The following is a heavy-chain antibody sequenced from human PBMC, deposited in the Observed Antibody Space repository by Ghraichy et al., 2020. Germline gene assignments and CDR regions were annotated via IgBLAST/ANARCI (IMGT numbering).Heavy chain of an antibody. Sequence: GESLNISCAASGFTFSSYGMHWVRQAPGKGLEWVAVIWYDGSNKYYADSVKGRFTISRDNSKNTLYLQMNSLRAEDTAVYYCARDPNYYDSSGYYYVGYYVDYWGQGSLVTVSS. CDR3: ARDPNYYDSSGYYYVGYYVDY. J-gene: IGHJ4*02. CDR2: IWYDGSNK. V-gene: IGHV3-33*01. CDR1: GFTFSSYG. D-gene: IGHD3-22*01.